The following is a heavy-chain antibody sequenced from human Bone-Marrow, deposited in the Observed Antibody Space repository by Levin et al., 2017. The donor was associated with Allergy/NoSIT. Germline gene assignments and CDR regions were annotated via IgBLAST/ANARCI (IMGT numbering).Heavy chain of an antibody. J-gene: IGHJ3*02. CDR2: IISSSTYI. V-gene: IGHV3-21*01. Sequence: GESLKISCAASGFTLSSYSMNWVRQAPGKGPEWVSSIISSSTYISYADSVKGRFAISRDNAKNSLYLQMNSLRAEDTAVYYCARTTTGGDAFDIWGQGTMVTVSS. CDR3: ARTTTGGDAFDI. CDR1: GFTLSSYS. D-gene: IGHD4-17*01.